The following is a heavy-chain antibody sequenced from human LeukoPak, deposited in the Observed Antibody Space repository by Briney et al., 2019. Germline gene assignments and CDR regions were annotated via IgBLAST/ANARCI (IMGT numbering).Heavy chain of an antibody. Sequence: GRSLRLSCAASGFSLSSYSMNWVRHAARRGREWVSNIFGNGDTTYYADSLKGRFTVSRDPCKHTLYLQMNDLRREHTAIYDCAIRNTMVRGGRCFDFWGQGLLVTVSS. CDR3: AIRNTMVRGGRCFDF. V-gene: IGHV3-23*01. CDR1: GFSLSSYS. D-gene: IGHD3-10*01. J-gene: IGHJ4*02. CDR2: IFGNGDTT.